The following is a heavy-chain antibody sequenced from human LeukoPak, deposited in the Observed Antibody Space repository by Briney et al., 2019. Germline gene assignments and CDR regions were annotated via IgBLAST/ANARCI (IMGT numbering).Heavy chain of an antibody. Sequence: GGSLRLSCAASGFTFSSYAMSWVRQAPGKGLEWVSAISGSGGSTLYADSVKGRFTISRDNSENTLYLQMNSLRAEDTAVYYCARSVAVAATYDYWGQGALVTVSS. CDR1: GFTFSSYA. V-gene: IGHV3-23*01. J-gene: IGHJ4*02. D-gene: IGHD2-15*01. CDR3: ARSVAVAATYDY. CDR2: ISGSGGST.